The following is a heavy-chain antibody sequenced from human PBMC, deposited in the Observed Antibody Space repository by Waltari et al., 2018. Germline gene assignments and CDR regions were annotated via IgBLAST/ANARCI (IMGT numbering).Heavy chain of an antibody. D-gene: IGHD1-26*01. CDR1: GFTFSSYA. CDR3: ASRRLVGATGLDAFDI. V-gene: IGHV3-23*03. CDR2: IYSGGST. J-gene: IGHJ3*02. Sequence: EVQLLESGGGLVQPGGSLRLSCAASGFTFSSYAMSWVRQAPGKGLEWVSVIYSGGSTYYADSVKGRFTISRDNSKNTLYLQMNSLRAEDTAVYYCASRRLVGATGLDAFDIWGQGTMVTVSS.